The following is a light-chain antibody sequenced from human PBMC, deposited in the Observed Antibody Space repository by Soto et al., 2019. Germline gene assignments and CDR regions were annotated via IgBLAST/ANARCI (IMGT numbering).Light chain of an antibody. CDR3: MQSSDLPMT. CDR1: QTVDNNY. Sequence: VWTHSPGTLSLSPGDLAILSGRVLQTVDNNYLAWCQQKPGQAPRLLIYVASRRASGVPDRFSGSASGTDFTLTISRVEAEDVAVYFCMQSSDLPMTFGEGTRLDI. CDR2: VAS. V-gene: IGKV3-20*01. J-gene: IGKJ5*01.